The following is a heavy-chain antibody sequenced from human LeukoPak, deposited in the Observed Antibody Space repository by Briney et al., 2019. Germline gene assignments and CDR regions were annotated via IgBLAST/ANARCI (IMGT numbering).Heavy chain of an antibody. Sequence: PGGSLTLSCAASGFTFSSYWMSWVRQAPGKGLEWVSYISSSGSTIYYADSVTGRFTISRDNAKNSLYLQMNSLRAEDTAVYYCARDDSSGYYQYFQHWGQGTLVTVSS. D-gene: IGHD3-22*01. CDR2: ISSSGSTI. CDR3: ARDDSSGYYQYFQH. CDR1: GFTFSSYW. J-gene: IGHJ1*01. V-gene: IGHV3-48*04.